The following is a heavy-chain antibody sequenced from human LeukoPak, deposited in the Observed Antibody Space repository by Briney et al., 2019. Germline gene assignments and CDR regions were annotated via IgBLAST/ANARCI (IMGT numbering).Heavy chain of an antibody. CDR1: GFTFSSYW. V-gene: IGHV3-7*01. CDR3: ARDQGYDILTDYSIGNPGDY. D-gene: IGHD3-9*01. Sequence: GSLRLSCAASGFTFSSYWMSWVRQAPGKGLEWVANIKQDGSDEYYVDSVKGRFTISRDNAKNSVYLQMNNLRGEDTAVYYCARDQGYDILTDYSIGNPGDYWGQGTLVTVSS. CDR2: IKQDGSDE. J-gene: IGHJ4*02.